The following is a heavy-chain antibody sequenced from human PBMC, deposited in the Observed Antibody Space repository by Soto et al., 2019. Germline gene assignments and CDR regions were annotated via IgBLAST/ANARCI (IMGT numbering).Heavy chain of an antibody. Sequence: EARLVESGGGLVQPGGSLRLSSAASGFTVSSNYMTWVRQAPGKGLEWVSLLYHGGATHYAASVQGRFSISSHSSQNTLFLQMTSLRTEDTATYYCVRGRYGSEIHWGQGTKVIVSS. J-gene: IGHJ4*02. V-gene: IGHV3-53*04. CDR3: VRGRYGSEIH. CDR2: LYHGGAT. D-gene: IGHD3-10*01. CDR1: GFTVSSNY.